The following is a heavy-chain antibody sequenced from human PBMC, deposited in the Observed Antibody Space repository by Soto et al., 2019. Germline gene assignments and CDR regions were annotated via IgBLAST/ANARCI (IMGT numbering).Heavy chain of an antibody. Sequence: ETLSLTCTVSGGSISSYYWSWIRQPPGKGLEWIGYIYYSGSTNYNPSLKSRVTISVDTSKNQFSLKLSSVTAADTAVYYCARLYNGDYVGYWGQGTLVTVS. J-gene: IGHJ4*02. D-gene: IGHD1-1*01. CDR3: ARLYNGDYVGY. CDR1: GGSISSYY. V-gene: IGHV4-59*08. CDR2: IYYSGST.